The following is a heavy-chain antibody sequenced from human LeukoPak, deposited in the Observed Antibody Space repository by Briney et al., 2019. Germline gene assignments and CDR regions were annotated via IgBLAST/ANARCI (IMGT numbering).Heavy chain of an antibody. Sequence: PGRSLRLSGTASGFTFGGYAMSWLRLAPGKGLEGVGFIRSKAYGGTTEYAASVKGRFTISRDDAKSIAYLQMNSLKTEDTAVYCCTRGGYSYDEDYWGQGTLVTVSS. CDR3: TRGGYSYDEDY. J-gene: IGHJ4*02. D-gene: IGHD5-18*01. V-gene: IGHV3-49*03. CDR2: IRSKAYGGTT. CDR1: GFTFGGYA.